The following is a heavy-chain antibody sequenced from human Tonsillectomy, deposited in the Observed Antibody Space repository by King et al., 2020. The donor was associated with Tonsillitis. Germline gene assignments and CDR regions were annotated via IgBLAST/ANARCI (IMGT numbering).Heavy chain of an antibody. Sequence: VQLVESGGGVVQPGGSLRLSCGASGFTFSSFAFHWVRQAPGKGLEWVTFIPNYGSDEIYIDSVKGRFTISRDNSKNTLYLKMNSLRAEDTAVYYCAKVREQWDYYYGMDVWGQGTTVTVS. V-gene: IGHV3-30*02. J-gene: IGHJ6*02. D-gene: IGHD6-19*01. CDR3: AKVREQWDYYYGMDV. CDR2: IPNYGSDE. CDR1: GFTFSSFA.